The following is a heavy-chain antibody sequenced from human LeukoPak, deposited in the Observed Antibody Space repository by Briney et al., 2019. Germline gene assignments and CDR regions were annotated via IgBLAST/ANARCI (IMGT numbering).Heavy chain of an antibody. CDR3: ARRTNWDYYFDY. CDR1: GYTFTGYY. CDR2: INPNSGGT. D-gene: IGHD7-27*01. V-gene: IGHV1-2*02. Sequence: ASVKVSCKASGYTFTGYYMHWVRQAPGQGLEWMEWINPNSGGTNYAQKFQGRVTMTRDTSISTAYMELSRLRSDDTAVYYCARRTNWDYYFDYWGQGTLVTVSS. J-gene: IGHJ4*02.